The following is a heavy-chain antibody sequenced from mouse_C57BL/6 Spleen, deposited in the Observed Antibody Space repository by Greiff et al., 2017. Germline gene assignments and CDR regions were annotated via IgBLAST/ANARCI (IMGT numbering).Heavy chain of an antibody. D-gene: IGHD1-1*01. CDR2: INPSSGYT. Sequence: VQLKQSGAELAKPGASVKLSCKASGFTFTSYWMHWVKQRPGQGLEWIGYINPSSGYTKYNQKFKDKATLTADTSSTTAYMQLSSLTSEAPAVXYCARSPTTVVASPFDYWGQGTTLTVSS. CDR3: ARSPTTVVASPFDY. V-gene: IGHV1-7*01. J-gene: IGHJ2*01. CDR1: GFTFTSYW.